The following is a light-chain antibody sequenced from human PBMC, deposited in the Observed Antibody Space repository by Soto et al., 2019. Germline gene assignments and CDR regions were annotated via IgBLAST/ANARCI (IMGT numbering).Light chain of an antibody. CDR3: QQLNTYPVT. V-gene: IGKV1-39*01. J-gene: IGKJ4*01. CDR2: AAS. Sequence: DIQMTQSPSSLSASVVDRVTITCRASQSISSYLNWYQQKPGKAPKLLIYAASSLQSGVPSRFSGSGSGTDFTLTISSLQPEDFATYYCQQLNTYPVTFGGGTKVDI. CDR1: QSISSY.